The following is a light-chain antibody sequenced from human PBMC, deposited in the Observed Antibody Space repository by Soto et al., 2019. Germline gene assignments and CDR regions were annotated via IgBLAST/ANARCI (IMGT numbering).Light chain of an antibody. V-gene: IGLV2-23*02. CDR3: CSYAGRSTDV. Sequence: QSVLTQPASVSGSPGQSITISCTGTSSDVGSYNLVSWYQQHPGKAPKLMIYEVSKRPSGVSNRFSGSKSGNTASLTISGLQAEDEADYYCCSYAGRSTDVFGTGTKVTVL. CDR1: SSDVGSYNL. CDR2: EVS. J-gene: IGLJ1*01.